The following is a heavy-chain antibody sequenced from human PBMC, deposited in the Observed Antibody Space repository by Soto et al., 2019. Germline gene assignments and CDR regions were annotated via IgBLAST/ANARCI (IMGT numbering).Heavy chain of an antibody. Sequence: QLQLQESGPGLVKPSETLSVTCTVSGGSISSSSYYWGWIRQPPGKGLEWIGSIYYSGSTYYIPSLKSRVTISVDTSKNQFSLKLSSVTAADTAVYYCARKYYDILTGPDAFDIWGQGTMVTVSS. CDR1: GGSISSSSYY. D-gene: IGHD3-9*01. CDR2: IYYSGST. J-gene: IGHJ3*02. CDR3: ARKYYDILTGPDAFDI. V-gene: IGHV4-39*01.